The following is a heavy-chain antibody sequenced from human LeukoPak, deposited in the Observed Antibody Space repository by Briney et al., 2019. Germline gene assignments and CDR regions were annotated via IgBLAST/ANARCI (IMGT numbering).Heavy chain of an antibody. D-gene: IGHD1-26*01. CDR2: INHSGST. Sequence: SETLSLTCAVYGESFSGYYWSWIRQPPGKGLEWIGEINHSGSTNYNPSLKSRVTISVDTSKNQFSLKLSSVTAADTAVYYCARGSIVGATNLDYWGQGTLVTVSS. J-gene: IGHJ4*02. CDR3: ARGSIVGATNLDY. V-gene: IGHV4-34*01. CDR1: GESFSGYY.